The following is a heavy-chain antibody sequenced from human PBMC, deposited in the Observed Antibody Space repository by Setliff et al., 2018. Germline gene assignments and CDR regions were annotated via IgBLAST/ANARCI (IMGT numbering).Heavy chain of an antibody. Sequence: GESLKISCAASGFTFSDYWMHWVRQVPGKGPVWVSRISADGSATEYADSVEGRFTITRDNAKSTLYLQMDSLRVEDTAVYYCVRDLIAVFGVTMPIDAFDLWGQGTMVTVSS. CDR2: ISADGSAT. CDR3: VRDLIAVFGVTMPIDAFDL. J-gene: IGHJ3*01. V-gene: IGHV3-74*01. CDR1: GFTFSDYW. D-gene: IGHD3-3*01.